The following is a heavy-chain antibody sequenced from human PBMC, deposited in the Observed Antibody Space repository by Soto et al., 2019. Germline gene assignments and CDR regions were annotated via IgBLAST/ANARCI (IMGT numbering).Heavy chain of an antibody. Sequence: GASVKVSCKASGYTFTSYGISWVRQAPGQGLEWMGWISAYNGNTNYAQKLQGRVTMTTDTSTSTAYMELRSLRSDDTAVYYCAGQLGTPLDSSGWYWVWFDPWGQGTLVTVSS. CDR3: AGQLGTPLDSSGWYWVWFDP. CDR1: GYTFTSYG. CDR2: ISAYNGNT. D-gene: IGHD6-19*01. J-gene: IGHJ5*02. V-gene: IGHV1-18*01.